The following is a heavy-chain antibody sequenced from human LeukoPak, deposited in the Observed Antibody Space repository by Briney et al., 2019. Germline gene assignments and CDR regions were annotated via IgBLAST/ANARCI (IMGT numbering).Heavy chain of an antibody. Sequence: PGGSLRLSCAASGFTFSDYYMTWVRQAPGKGLEWVSYISSSSSYTNYADSVKGRFTISRDNGKNSLYLQMNSLRAEDTAVYYCARESDYYGSGSYLRVWGQGTLVTVSS. J-gene: IGHJ4*02. CDR2: ISSSSSYT. D-gene: IGHD3-10*01. V-gene: IGHV3-11*05. CDR3: ARESDYYGSGSYLRV. CDR1: GFTFSDYY.